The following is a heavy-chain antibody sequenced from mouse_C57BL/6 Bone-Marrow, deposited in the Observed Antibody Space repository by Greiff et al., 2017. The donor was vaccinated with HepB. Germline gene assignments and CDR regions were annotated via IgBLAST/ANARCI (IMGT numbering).Heavy chain of an antibody. V-gene: IGHV1-85*01. CDR1: GYTFTSYD. J-gene: IGHJ1*03. CDR2: IYPRDGST. Sequence: QVQLKESGPELVKPGASVKLSCKASGYTFTSYDINWVKQRPGQGLEWIGWIYPRDGSTKYNEKFKGKATLTVDTSSSTAYMELHSLTSEDSAVYFCARSGSSSNWYFDVWGTGTTVTVSS. D-gene: IGHD1-1*01. CDR3: ARSGSSSNWYFDV.